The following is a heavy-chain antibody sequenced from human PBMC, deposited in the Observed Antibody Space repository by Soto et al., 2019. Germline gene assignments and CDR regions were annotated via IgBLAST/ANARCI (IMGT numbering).Heavy chain of an antibody. CDR2: INHSGST. D-gene: IGHD2-15*01. CDR1: GGSFSGYY. J-gene: IGHJ3*02. CDR3: ARATGNDAFDI. Sequence: SETLSLTCAVYGGSFSGYYWSWIRQPPGKGLEWIGEINHSGSTNYNPSLKSRVTISVDTSKNQFSLKLSSVTAADTAVYYCARATGNDAFDIWGQGTMVTVSS. V-gene: IGHV4-34*01.